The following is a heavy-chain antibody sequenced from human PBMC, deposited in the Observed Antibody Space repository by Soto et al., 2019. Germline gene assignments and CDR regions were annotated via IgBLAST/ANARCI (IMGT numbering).Heavy chain of an antibody. Sequence: EVQLVESGGGLVKPGGSLRLSCAASGFTFSRYSMNWVRQAPWKGLAWVSSISSSSSYIYYADSVKGRFTISRDNAKNSLYLQMNSRRAEDTAVYYCARGNPRRGGRRDRYYYYGMDVWGQGTTVTVSS. CDR3: ARGNPRRGGRRDRYYYYGMDV. D-gene: IGHD1-1*01. CDR1: GFTFSRYS. CDR2: ISSSSSYI. J-gene: IGHJ6*02. V-gene: IGHV3-21*01.